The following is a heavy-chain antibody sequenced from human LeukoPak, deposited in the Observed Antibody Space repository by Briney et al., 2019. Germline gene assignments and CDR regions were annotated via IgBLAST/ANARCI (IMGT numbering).Heavy chain of an antibody. J-gene: IGHJ4*02. D-gene: IGHD5-18*01. CDR1: GGSFSGYY. Sequence: PSETLSLTCAVYGGSFSGYYWSWIRHPPGKGLERIGEINHSGSTNYHPSLKSRVTISVDTSKNQFSLKLSSVTAADTAVYYCARPKGYSYANYFDYWGQGTLVTVSS. CDR2: INHSGST. V-gene: IGHV4-34*01. CDR3: ARPKGYSYANYFDY.